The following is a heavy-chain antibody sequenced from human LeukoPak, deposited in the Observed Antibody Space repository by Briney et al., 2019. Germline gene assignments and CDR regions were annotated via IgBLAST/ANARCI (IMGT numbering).Heavy chain of an antibody. V-gene: IGHV3-33*06. D-gene: IGHD2-15*01. CDR1: GFTFSSYG. CDR2: IWYDGSNK. CDR3: AKDKGGGSWPDAFDI. Sequence: PGRSLRLSCAASGFTFSSYGMHRVRQAPGKGLEWVAVIWYDGSNKYYADSVKGRFTISRDNSKNTLYLQMNSLRAEDTAVYYCAKDKGGGSWPDAFDIWGQGTMVTVSS. J-gene: IGHJ3*02.